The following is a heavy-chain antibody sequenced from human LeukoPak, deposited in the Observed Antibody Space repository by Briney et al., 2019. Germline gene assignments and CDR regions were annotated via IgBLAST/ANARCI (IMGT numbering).Heavy chain of an antibody. D-gene: IGHD2-21*02. Sequence: SETLSPTCTVSSDSIYSSNYYWGWIRQPRGKGLERSGRIYYNGSTYYNSSLKSRVTISVDTSKNQFSLNRSSLTAADTALCYCARAAYCGGDCYLFDYWGQGTLVTVSS. V-gene: IGHV4-39*01. J-gene: IGHJ4*02. CDR1: SDSIYSSNYY. CDR3: ARAAYCGGDCYLFDY. CDR2: IYYNGST.